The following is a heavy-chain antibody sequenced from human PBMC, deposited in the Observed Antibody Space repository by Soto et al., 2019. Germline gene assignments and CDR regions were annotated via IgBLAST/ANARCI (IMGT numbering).Heavy chain of an antibody. J-gene: IGHJ4*02. CDR3: AREVPGVSSFDY. V-gene: IGHV1-3*01. CDR1: GYASLSYA. CDR2: INAGVDGT. Sequence: QVQLVQSGPEMMQPGASVKVSCKASGYASLSYAMHWVRQVHGQVYEWLGWINAGVDGTMYSERFQGRVRITRDPSANTVYMELNALTSEVTAVYYCAREVPGVSSFDYWGQGTLVIGSS. D-gene: IGHD3-10*01.